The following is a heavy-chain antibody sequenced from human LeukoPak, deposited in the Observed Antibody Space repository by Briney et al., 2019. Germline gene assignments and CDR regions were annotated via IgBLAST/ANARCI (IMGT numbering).Heavy chain of an antibody. CDR1: GGTFSSYA. J-gene: IGHJ4*02. V-gene: IGHV1-69*13. D-gene: IGHD3-10*01. CDR3: AILGYYYGSGTNPAIDY. CDR2: IIPIFGTA. Sequence: ASVKVSCKASGGTFSSYAISWVRQAPGQGLEWMGGIIPIFGTANYAQKFQGRVTITADESTSTAYMELSSLRSEDTAVYYCAILGYYYGSGTNPAIDYWGQGTLVTVSS.